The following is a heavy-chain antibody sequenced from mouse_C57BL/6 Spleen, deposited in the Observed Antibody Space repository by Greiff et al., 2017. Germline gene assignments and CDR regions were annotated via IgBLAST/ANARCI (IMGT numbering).Heavy chain of an antibody. CDR1: GYAFSSSW. V-gene: IGHV1-82*01. D-gene: IGHD2-1*01. CDR2: IYPGDGDT. CDR3: AREANGNSFAY. Sequence: QVQLKQSGPELVKPGASVKISCKASGYAFSSSWMNWVKQRPGKGLEWIGRIYPGDGDTNYNGKFKGKATLTADKSSSTAYMQLSSLTSEDSAVYFCAREANGNSFAYWGQGTLVTVSA. J-gene: IGHJ3*01.